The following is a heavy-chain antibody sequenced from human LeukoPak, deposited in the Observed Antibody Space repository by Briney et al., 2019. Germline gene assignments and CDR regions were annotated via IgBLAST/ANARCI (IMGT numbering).Heavy chain of an antibody. CDR1: GYSFTSYW. Sequence: GESLKISCKGSGYSFTSYWIGWVRQMPGKGLEWMGIIYPGDSDTRYSPSFQGQVTISADKSISTAYLQWSSLKASDTAMYYCARGYCSSTCCYTLDYWGQGTLVTVSS. D-gene: IGHD2-2*02. CDR3: ARGYCSSTCCYTLDY. CDR2: IYPGDSDT. J-gene: IGHJ4*02. V-gene: IGHV5-51*01.